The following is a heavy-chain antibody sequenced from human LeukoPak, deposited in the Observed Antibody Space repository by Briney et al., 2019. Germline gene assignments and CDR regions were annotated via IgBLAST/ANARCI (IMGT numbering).Heavy chain of an antibody. J-gene: IGHJ4*02. CDR2: IWFDGSKT. CDR3: ARVGSGYTVDY. D-gene: IGHD3-10*01. Sequence: GGSLRLSCAASGFTFSSFGMHWVRQAPGKGLECVAVIWFDGSKTYYSESVKGRFTVSRDNSKNTLFLQMNSLRVEDTAVYYCARVGSGYTVDYWGQGTLVTISS. CDR1: GFTFSSFG. V-gene: IGHV3-33*01.